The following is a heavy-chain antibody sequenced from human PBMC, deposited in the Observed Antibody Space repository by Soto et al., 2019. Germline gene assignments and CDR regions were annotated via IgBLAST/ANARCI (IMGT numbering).Heavy chain of an antibody. D-gene: IGHD3-22*01. V-gene: IGHV3-30*18. CDR3: AKDQYDSSGYYSPALAGY. CDR1: GFTFSSYG. CDR2: ISYDGSNK. J-gene: IGHJ4*02. Sequence: GGSLRLSCAASGFTFSSYGMHWVRQAPSKGLEWVAVISYDGSNKYYADSVKGRFTISRDNSKNTLYLQMNSLRAEDTAVYYCAKDQYDSSGYYSPALAGYWGQGTLVTVSS.